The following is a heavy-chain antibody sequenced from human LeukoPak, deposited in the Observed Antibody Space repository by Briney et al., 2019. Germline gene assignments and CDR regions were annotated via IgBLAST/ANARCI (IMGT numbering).Heavy chain of an antibody. Sequence: GASVKVSCKASGYSFTGYYIHWVRQAPGQGLEWMGWINPSSGATNYAHNVQGGVTMTRDTSINTAYMTLRSLRSDDTAMYYCARDGPLVAAAMIRGLLNTINSFDVWGQGTMVTVSS. V-gene: IGHV1-2*02. J-gene: IGHJ3*01. D-gene: IGHD6-13*01. CDR2: INPSSGAT. CDR3: ARDGPLVAAAMIRGLLNTINSFDV. CDR1: GYSFTGYY.